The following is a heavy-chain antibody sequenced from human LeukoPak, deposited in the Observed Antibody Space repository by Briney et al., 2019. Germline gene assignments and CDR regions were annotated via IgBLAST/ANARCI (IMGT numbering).Heavy chain of an antibody. Sequence: SQTLSLTCAISGDSVSSDSVAWNWIRQSPSRGLEWLGRTYFRSKWSYDYAVAVESRIFITPDTSKNHFSLHLNSVTPEHTAAYYCAREVGVLLVTGVNIDSWGQGTLVTV. V-gene: IGHV6-1*01. J-gene: IGHJ4*02. CDR3: AREVGVLLVTGVNIDS. CDR1: GDSVSSDSVA. D-gene: IGHD2-21*02. CDR2: TYFRSKWSY.